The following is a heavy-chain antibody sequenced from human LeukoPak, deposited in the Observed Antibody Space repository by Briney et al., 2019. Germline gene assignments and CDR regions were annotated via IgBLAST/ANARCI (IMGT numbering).Heavy chain of an antibody. V-gene: IGHV4-39*01. J-gene: IGHJ4*02. Sequence: SETLSLTCTVSGDSIRSRSCYWGWIRQPPGKGLEWVGSFSNIGNTYYNPSLKSRVTISVDTSKNQFHLQMKSVAAADTAMYFCARHQGLAWIGYFLAYWGQGTLVTVSS. CDR2: FSNIGNT. CDR3: ARHQGLAWIGYFLAY. CDR1: GDSIRSRSCY. D-gene: IGHD3-3*01.